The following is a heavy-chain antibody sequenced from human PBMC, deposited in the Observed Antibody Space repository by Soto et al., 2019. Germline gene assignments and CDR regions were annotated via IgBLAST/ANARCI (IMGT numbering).Heavy chain of an antibody. CDR2: IYYSGST. Sequence: QLQLQESGPGLVKPLETLSLTCTVSGGSISSSSYYWGWIRQPPGKGLEWIGSIYYSGSTYYNPSLKSRVTISVDTSKNQFSLKLSSVTAADTAVYYCARQEPYYDILTGYIYGMDVWGQGTTVTVSS. CDR3: ARQEPYYDILTGYIYGMDV. J-gene: IGHJ6*02. D-gene: IGHD3-9*01. V-gene: IGHV4-39*01. CDR1: GGSISSSSYY.